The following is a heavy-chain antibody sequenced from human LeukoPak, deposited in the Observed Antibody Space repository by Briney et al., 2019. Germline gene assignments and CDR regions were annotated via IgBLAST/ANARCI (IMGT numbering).Heavy chain of an antibody. Sequence: PGGSLRLSCAPSGFTFSIYAMSWVRHAPGGGLEWVSAISGSGGSTLYADSVKGRFTISRDNSKNTLYLQMNSLRAEDTAVYYCAKPHSSYDYWGQGTLVTVSS. V-gene: IGHV3-23*01. J-gene: IGHJ4*02. D-gene: IGHD6-19*01. CDR3: AKPHSSYDY. CDR2: ISGSGGST. CDR1: GFTFSIYA.